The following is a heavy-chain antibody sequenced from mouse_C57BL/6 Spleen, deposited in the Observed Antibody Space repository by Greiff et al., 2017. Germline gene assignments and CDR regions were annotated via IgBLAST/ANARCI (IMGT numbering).Heavy chain of an antibody. J-gene: IGHJ3*01. V-gene: IGHV5-6*02. D-gene: IGHD2-1*01. CDR2: ISSGGSYP. Sequence: DVKLVESGGDLVKPGGSLKLSCAASGFTFSSYGMSWVRQTPDKRLAWVATISSGGSYPYYPDSVKGRFPISRDNAKNTLYLQMSSLKSEDTAMYDCARRVIYPFAYWGQGTLVTGSA. CDR3: ARRVIYPFAY. CDR1: GFTFSSYG.